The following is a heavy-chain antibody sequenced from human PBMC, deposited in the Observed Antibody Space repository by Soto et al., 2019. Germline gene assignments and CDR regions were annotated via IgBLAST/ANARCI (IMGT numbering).Heavy chain of an antibody. CDR3: ARTPLVAAGGADV. D-gene: IGHD2-2*01. J-gene: IGHJ6*02. V-gene: IGHV4-30-4*01. Sequence: QVQLKESGPGLVKPSETLSLTCTVSGGSISSDSHYWSWIRQTPGKGLECVGYIYYSGITFYNPSLQSRVAISVDTSKNQFSLRLTSGTAADTAVYYCARTPLVAAGGADVWGQGTTVTVSS. CDR1: GGSISSDSHY. CDR2: IYYSGIT.